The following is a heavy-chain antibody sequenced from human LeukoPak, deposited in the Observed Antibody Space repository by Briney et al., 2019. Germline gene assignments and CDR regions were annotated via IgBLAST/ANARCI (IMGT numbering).Heavy chain of an antibody. J-gene: IGHJ6*02. D-gene: IGHD3-3*01. CDR3: ARVLRFLEWLPPDGMDV. CDR1: GGSFSGYY. V-gene: IGHV4-34*01. CDR2: INHSGST. Sequence: SETLSLTCAGYGGSFSGYYWSWIRQPPGKGLEWIGEINHSGSTNYNPSLKSRVTISVDTSKNQFSLKLSSVTAADTAVYYCARVLRFLEWLPPDGMDVWGQGTTVTVSS.